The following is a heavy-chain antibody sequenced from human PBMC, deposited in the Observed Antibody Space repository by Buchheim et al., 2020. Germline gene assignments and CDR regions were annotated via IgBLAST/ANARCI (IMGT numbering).Heavy chain of an antibody. J-gene: IGHJ4*02. V-gene: IGHV3-30*04. CDR2: ISYDGSNK. Sequence: QVQLVESGGGVVQPGRSLRLSCAASGFTFSSYAMHWVRQAPGKGLEWVAVISYDGSNKYYADSVKGRFTISRDNSKNTLYLQMNSLRAEDTAVYYCARSVSGYDWTGFFGVDYWGQGTL. D-gene: IGHD5-12*01. CDR3: ARSVSGYDWTGFFGVDY. CDR1: GFTFSSYA.